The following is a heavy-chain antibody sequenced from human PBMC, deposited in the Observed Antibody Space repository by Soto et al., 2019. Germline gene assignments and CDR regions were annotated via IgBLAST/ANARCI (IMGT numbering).Heavy chain of an antibody. J-gene: IGHJ6*02. V-gene: IGHV3-64*02. D-gene: IGHD1-26*01. CDR1: GFTFSSYA. CDR3: ARRSKGYYYGMDV. Sequence: PGGSLRLSCAASGFTFSSYAIHWGRQAPGKGLEYVSAISSNGGSTYYADSVKGRFTISRDNSKNTLYLQMGSLRAEDMAVYYCARRSKGYYYGMDVWGQGTTVTVSS. CDR2: ISSNGGST.